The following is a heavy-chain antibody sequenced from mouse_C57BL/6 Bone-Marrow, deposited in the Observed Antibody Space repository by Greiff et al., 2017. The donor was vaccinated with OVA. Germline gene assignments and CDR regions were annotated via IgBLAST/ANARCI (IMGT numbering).Heavy chain of an antibody. CDR3: ARTDGYYGGYFDV. V-gene: IGHV1-18*01. D-gene: IGHD2-3*01. J-gene: IGHJ1*03. CDR2: INPNNGGT. Sequence: VQLQHSGPELVKPGASVKIPCKASGYTFTDYNMDWVKQSHGKSLEWIGDINPNNGGTIYNQKFKGKATLTVDKSSSTAYMELRSLTSEDTAVYYCARTDGYYGGYFDVWGTGTTVTVSS. CDR1: GYTFTDYN.